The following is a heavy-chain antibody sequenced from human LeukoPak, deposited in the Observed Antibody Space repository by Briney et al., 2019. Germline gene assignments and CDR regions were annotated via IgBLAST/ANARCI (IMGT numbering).Heavy chain of an antibody. CDR1: GGSISSDH. CDR3: ARRNDFEI. CDR2: IFYGGRT. J-gene: IGHJ3*02. Sequence: SETLSLTCTVSGGSISSDHWNWIRQPPGKGLEWIGCIFYGGRTYYNPSLKSRVTISVDLSKGQFSLRLTSVTAADTAVYYCARRNDFEIWGQGTLVTVSS. V-gene: IGHV4-59*01.